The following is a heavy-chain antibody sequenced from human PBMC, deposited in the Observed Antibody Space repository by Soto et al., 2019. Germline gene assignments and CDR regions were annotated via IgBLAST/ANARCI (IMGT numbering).Heavy chain of an antibody. V-gene: IGHV4-38-2*01. J-gene: IGHJ4*02. Sequence: SETLSLTCAFSGFSINSGYYWGLIRQPPGKGLEWIANIFHNGYTYYNPSLKSRVTISVDTSRNQFSVKLNSVTAADTAVYYCATMVSRERSNPILYSCPGVLVTLFS. CDR2: IFHNGYT. CDR1: GFSINSGYY. D-gene: IGHD2-8*01. CDR3: ATMVSRERSNPILY.